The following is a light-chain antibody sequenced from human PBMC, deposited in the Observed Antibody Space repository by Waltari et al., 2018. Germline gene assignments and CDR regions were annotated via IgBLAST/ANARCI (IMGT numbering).Light chain of an antibody. J-gene: IGLJ1*01. CDR3: GAWDSGLLAYI. CDR1: SSNIGKNY. CDR2: DND. V-gene: IGLV1-51*01. Sequence: QSVLTQPPSVSAAPGQKVTISCSGSSSNIGKNYVSWYQQVPGTAPKVFIYDNDKRPSGVSDRISGSKSGTSASLAITGLQTGDEADYYCGAWDSGLLAYIFGTGTRLTVL.